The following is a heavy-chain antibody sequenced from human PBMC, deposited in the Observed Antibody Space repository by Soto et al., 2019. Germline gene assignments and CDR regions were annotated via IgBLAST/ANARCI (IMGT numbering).Heavy chain of an antibody. CDR3: ARASLEPTERYLQS. Sequence: SETPSLTCTVSGGSISSDSYYWTWIRHHPGKALEWMGYIFHSGATHYNPSLESRLTIPLDTSKNQFSLRLTSVSAADAAVYYCARASLEPTERYLQSWGQGTQVTVSS. CDR2: IFHSGAT. CDR1: GGSISSDSYY. V-gene: IGHV4-31*03. D-gene: IGHD1-1*01. J-gene: IGHJ1*01.